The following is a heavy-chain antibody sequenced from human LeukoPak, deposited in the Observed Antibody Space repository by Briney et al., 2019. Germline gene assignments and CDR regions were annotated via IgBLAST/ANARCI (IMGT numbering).Heavy chain of an antibody. CDR3: AKGAASRCRGALCYPFDC. D-gene: IGHD2-15*01. Sequence: GGSLRLSCTASGFSFSTYAMNWVRQAPGKGLEWVASVIGSGVDTYHAVSVKGRFTVSRDNSKNTLYLHMTSLRAEDTAVYYCAKGAASRCRGALCYPFDCWGQGTLVTVSS. J-gene: IGHJ4*02. V-gene: IGHV3-23*01. CDR2: VIGSGVDT. CDR1: GFSFSTYA.